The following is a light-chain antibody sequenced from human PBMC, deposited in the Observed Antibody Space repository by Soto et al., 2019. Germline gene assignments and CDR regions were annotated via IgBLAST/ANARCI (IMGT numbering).Light chain of an antibody. CDR2: RVG. V-gene: IGLV2-14*01. J-gene: IGLJ2*01. CDR3: SSYTNTNTVI. CDR1: TRNIGGYRF. Sequence: QSALTQPASVSGSPGQSIPLPCIGTTRNIGGYRFVSWYQHHPGKAPKLLFYRVGNRPSGVSTCFSGSKSGNTASLTISGVQAEDEADYYCSSYTNTNTVIFGGGTKLTVL.